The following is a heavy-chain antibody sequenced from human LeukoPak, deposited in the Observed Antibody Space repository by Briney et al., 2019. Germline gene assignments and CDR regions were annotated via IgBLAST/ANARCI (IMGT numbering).Heavy chain of an antibody. V-gene: IGHV3-33*01. CDR2: IWYDGSNE. CDR3: ARDMEQQLVGYYYYGMDV. Sequence: GGSLRLSCAASGFTFSSYGMHWVRQAPGKGLEWVAVIWYDGSNEYYADSVKGRFTISRDNSKNTLYLQMNSLRAEDTAVYYCARDMEQQLVGYYYYGMDVWGQGTTVTVSS. CDR1: GFTFSSYG. J-gene: IGHJ6*02. D-gene: IGHD6-13*01.